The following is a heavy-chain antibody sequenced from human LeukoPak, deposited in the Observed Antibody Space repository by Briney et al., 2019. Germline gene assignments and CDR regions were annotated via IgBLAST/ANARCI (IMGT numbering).Heavy chain of an antibody. CDR2: IIPIFGTA. Sequence: ASVNVSCKASGGTFSSYAISWVRQAPGQGLEWMGGIIPIFGTANYAQKFQGRVTITADESTSTAYMELSSLRSEDTAVYYCAILHPYYYDSSGYYSDYWGQGTLVTVSS. D-gene: IGHD3-22*01. V-gene: IGHV1-69*13. CDR1: GGTFSSYA. CDR3: AILHPYYYDSSGYYSDY. J-gene: IGHJ4*02.